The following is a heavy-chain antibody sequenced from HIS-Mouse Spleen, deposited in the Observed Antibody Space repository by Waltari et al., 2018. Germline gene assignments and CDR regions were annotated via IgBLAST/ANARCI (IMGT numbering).Heavy chain of an antibody. CDR1: GGSISSSSYY. V-gene: IGHV4-39*07. J-gene: IGHJ2*01. Sequence: QLQLQESGPGLVKPSETLSLTCTVSGGSISSSSYYWGWICKPSGKGLGWIGCIYYSGSTYYNPSLKSRVTISVDTSKNQFSLKLSSVTAADTAVYYCAREIPYSSSWYDWYFDLWGRGTLVTVSS. CDR3: AREIPYSSSWYDWYFDL. CDR2: IYYSGST. D-gene: IGHD6-13*01.